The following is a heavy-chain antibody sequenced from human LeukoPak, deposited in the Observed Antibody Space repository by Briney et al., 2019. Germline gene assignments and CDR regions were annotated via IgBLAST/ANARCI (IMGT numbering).Heavy chain of an antibody. CDR3: ARGGGLDV. D-gene: IGHD3-16*01. Sequence: GRSLRLSCAASGFTFEDYAMHWVRQAPGKGLEWVSGISWNSGSIGYADSVKGRFTISRDNAKNSLYLQMNSLRSEDTAVYFCARGGGLDVWGQGATVTVSS. J-gene: IGHJ6*02. V-gene: IGHV3-9*01. CDR2: ISWNSGSI. CDR1: GFTFEDYA.